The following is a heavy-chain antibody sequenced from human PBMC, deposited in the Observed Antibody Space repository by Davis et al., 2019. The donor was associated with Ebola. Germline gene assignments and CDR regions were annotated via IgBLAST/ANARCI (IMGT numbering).Heavy chain of an antibody. CDR1: GFTFSRYA. D-gene: IGHD6-13*01. V-gene: IGHV3-23*01. CDR2: ISDSAVST. CDR3: ARVNSSNWLNWFAT. Sequence: PGGSLRLSCAASGFTFSRYAMSWVRQAPGQVLDFVSHISDSAVSTYNADSVKGRFTISRDNSRNILYLQMNSLRDEDTAVYYCARVNSSNWLNWFATWGQGDLVTVSS. J-gene: IGHJ5*02.